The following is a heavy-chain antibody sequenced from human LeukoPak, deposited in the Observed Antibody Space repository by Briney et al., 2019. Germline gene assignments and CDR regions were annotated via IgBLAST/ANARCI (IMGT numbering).Heavy chain of an antibody. V-gene: IGHV4-59*01. Sequence: SETLSLTCTVSGGSISSYYWSWIRQPPGKGLEWIGYIYYSGSTNYKPSLKSRVTISVDTSKNQFSLKLSSVTAADTAVYYCARSSLTILSGKFYYYYMDVWGEGTTVTISS. CDR1: GGSISSYY. CDR2: IYYSGST. J-gene: IGHJ6*03. CDR3: ARSSLTILSGKFYYYYMDV. D-gene: IGHD2/OR15-2a*01.